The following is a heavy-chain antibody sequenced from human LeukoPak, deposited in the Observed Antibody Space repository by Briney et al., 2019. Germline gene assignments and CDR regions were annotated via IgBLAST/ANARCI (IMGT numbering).Heavy chain of an antibody. Sequence: SETLSLTCTVSGGSISSSSYYWGWIRQPPGKGLEWIGSIYYSGSTYYNPSLKSRVTISVDTSKNQFSLKLSSVTAADTAVYYCAREGYSSGWYDWGQGTLVTVSS. CDR1: GGSISSSSYY. D-gene: IGHD6-19*01. CDR2: IYYSGST. J-gene: IGHJ4*02. CDR3: AREGYSSGWYD. V-gene: IGHV4-39*07.